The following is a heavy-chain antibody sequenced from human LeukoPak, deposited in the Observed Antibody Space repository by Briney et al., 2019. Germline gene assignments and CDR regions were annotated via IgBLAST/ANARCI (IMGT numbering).Heavy chain of an antibody. CDR1: GFTFSDYY. CDR3: ARDADTAMVTGRFDK. J-gene: IGHJ4*02. D-gene: IGHD5-18*01. CDR2: MTSGGSNT. Sequence: GGSLRLSCAGSGFTFSDYYLTWIRQARGKGLEWVSYMTSGGSNTYYADSVKGRFTISRDNAKKSLYLQMNSLRAEDTAVYYCARDADTAMVTGRFDKWGQGTLVTVSS. V-gene: IGHV3-11*04.